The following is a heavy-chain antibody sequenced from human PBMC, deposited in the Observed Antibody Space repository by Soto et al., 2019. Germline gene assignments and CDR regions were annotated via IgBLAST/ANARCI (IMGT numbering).Heavy chain of an antibody. CDR1: GFTFSSYG. J-gene: IGHJ4*02. CDR2: IWYDGSNK. CDR3: AREGYSGQQRPFDFDY. D-gene: IGHD5-12*01. V-gene: IGHV3-33*01. Sequence: GGSLRLSCAASGFTFSSYGMHWVRQAPGKGLEWVAVIWYDGSNKYYADSVKGRFTISRDNSKNTLYLQMNSLRAEDTAVYYCAREGYSGQQRPFDFDYWGQGTLVTVSS.